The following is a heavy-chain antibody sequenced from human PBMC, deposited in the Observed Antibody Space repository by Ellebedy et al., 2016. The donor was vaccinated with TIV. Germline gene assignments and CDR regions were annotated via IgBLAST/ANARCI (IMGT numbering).Heavy chain of an antibody. D-gene: IGHD6-19*01. V-gene: IGHV3-53*01. Sequence: GGSLRPSCAASGFTVSSNYMSWVRQAPGRGLEWVSTLYSSGGTYYAGTVKGRFTISRDNSKNTLYLQMNSLSAEDTAVYYCAGGISVAGTSLGFWGQGTLVTVSS. CDR1: GFTVSSNY. CDR3: AGGISVAGTSLGF. CDR2: LYSSGGT. J-gene: IGHJ4*02.